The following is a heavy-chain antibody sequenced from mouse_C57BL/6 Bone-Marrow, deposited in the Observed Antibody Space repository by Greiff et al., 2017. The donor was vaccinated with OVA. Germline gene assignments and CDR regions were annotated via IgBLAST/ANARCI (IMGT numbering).Heavy chain of an antibody. V-gene: IGHV5-12*01. Sequence: EVKVEESGGGLVQPGGSLKLSCAASGFTFSDYYMYWVRQTPEKRLEWVAYISNGGGSTYYPDTVKGRFTISRDNAKNTLYLQMSRLKSEDTAMYYCARQDRRRDGYFDYWGQGTTLTVSS. D-gene: IGHD3-2*01. CDR2: ISNGGGST. CDR1: GFTFSDYY. J-gene: IGHJ2*01. CDR3: ARQDRRRDGYFDY.